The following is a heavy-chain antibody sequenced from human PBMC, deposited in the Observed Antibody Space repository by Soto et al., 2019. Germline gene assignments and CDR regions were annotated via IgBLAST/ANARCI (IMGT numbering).Heavy chain of an antibody. D-gene: IGHD1-1*01. CDR1: VYAFTTYG. Sequence: QVHLVQSGAEVKKPGASVKVSCKGSVYAFTTYGITWVRQAPGQGLEWMGWISAHNGNTNYAQKLQGRVTVTRDTSTSTAYMELRSVRSDATAVYYCARGRYGDYWGQGALVTVSS. J-gene: IGHJ4*02. CDR2: ISAHNGNT. CDR3: ARGRYGDY. V-gene: IGHV1-18*01.